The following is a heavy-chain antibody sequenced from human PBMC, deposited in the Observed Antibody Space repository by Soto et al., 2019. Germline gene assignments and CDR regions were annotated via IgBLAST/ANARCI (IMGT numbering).Heavy chain of an antibody. CDR2: IGVSGDTT. CDR3: AKVRRFGELRSLY. CDR1: GFTFSSYA. D-gene: IGHD3-10*01. Sequence: EVQLLESGGGLVQPGGSLRLSCAASGFTFSSYAMSWVRQAPGKGLEWVSAIGVSGDTTYYADSVKGRFTISRDNSKNTLYLKMGSLRAEETAVYYCAKVRRFGELRSLYWCQGTLVTVSS. V-gene: IGHV3-23*01. J-gene: IGHJ4*02.